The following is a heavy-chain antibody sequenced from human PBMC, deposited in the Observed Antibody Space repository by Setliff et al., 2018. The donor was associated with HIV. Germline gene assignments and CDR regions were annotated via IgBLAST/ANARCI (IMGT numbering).Heavy chain of an antibody. CDR2: MYHTGMS. J-gene: IGHJ6*04. CDR3: TRGSYYYYNMDV. CDR1: GASISSQY. V-gene: IGHV4-4*07. Sequence: PSETLSLTCIVSGASISSQYWSWIRQPAGKGLEWIGRMYHTGMSNYNPSLKSRVTMSVSPSKNQFSLKLTSVTAADTAVYYCTRGSYYYYNMDVWGKGTTVTVSS.